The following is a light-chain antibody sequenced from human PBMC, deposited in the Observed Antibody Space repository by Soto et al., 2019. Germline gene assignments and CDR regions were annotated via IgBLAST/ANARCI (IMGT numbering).Light chain of an antibody. CDR1: SSNIGHNY. CDR3: GTWDSSLSAGV. CDR2: DNN. V-gene: IGLV1-51*01. Sequence: QSVLTQPPSVSAAPGQKVTISCSGSSSNIGHNYVSWYQQLPGTAPKLLIYDNNERPSGIPDRFSGSKSGTSATLGITGLQTGDEADDYCGTWDSSLSAGVFGGGTKVTVL. J-gene: IGLJ3*02.